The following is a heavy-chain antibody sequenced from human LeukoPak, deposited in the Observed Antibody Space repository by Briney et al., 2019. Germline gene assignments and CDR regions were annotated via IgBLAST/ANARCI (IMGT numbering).Heavy chain of an antibody. V-gene: IGHV1-46*01. D-gene: IGHD5-24*01. CDR2: INPSGGST. J-gene: IGHJ4*02. Sequence: GASVKVSCKASGYTFTSYYMHWVRQAPGQGLEWMGIINPSGGSTSYAQKFQGRVTMTRDTSTSTVYMELSSLRSEDTAVYYCAKEMATITVGWGFDYWGQGTLVTVSS. CDR1: GYTFTSYY. CDR3: AKEMATITVGWGFDY.